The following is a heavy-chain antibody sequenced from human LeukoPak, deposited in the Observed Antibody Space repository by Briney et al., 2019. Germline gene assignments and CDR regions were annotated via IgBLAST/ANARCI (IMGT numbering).Heavy chain of an antibody. D-gene: IGHD5-18*01. V-gene: IGHV4-59*01. J-gene: IGHJ4*02. Sequence: PSETLSLTCTVSGGSISNYYWSWIRQPPGKGLEWLGYIYYSGSTNYDPSLKSRVTILVDTSKNQFSLKLSSVTAADTAVYYCARAKVAGSPNTALGYWGQGTLVTVSS. CDR1: GGSISNYY. CDR3: ARAKVAGSPNTALGY. CDR2: IYYSGST.